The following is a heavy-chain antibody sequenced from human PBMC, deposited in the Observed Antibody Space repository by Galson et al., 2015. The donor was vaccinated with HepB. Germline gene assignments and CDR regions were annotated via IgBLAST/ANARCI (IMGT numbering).Heavy chain of an antibody. V-gene: IGHV3-53*01. J-gene: IGHJ4*02. Sequence: SLRLSCAASGFTVSSNYMSWVRQAPGKGLEWVSVIYSGGSTYYADSVKGRFTISRDNSKNTLYLQMNSLRAEDTAVYYCARLRRGCCFDYWGQGTLVTVSS. CDR2: IYSGGST. D-gene: IGHD1-26*01. CDR1: GFTVSSNY. CDR3: ARLRRGCCFDY.